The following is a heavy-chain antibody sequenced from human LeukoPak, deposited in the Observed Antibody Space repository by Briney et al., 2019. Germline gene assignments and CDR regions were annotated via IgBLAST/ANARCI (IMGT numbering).Heavy chain of an antibody. CDR3: ARGARGTLWFAESIYYYYMDV. V-gene: IGHV4-34*01. J-gene: IGHJ6*03. CDR1: GGSFSGYY. Sequence: PSETLSLTCAVYGGSFSGYYWSWLRQPPGKGLEWIGEINHSGSTNYNPSLKSRVTISVDTSKNQFSLKLSSVTAADTAVYYCARGARGTLWFAESIYYYYMDVWGKGTTVTVSS. CDR2: INHSGST. D-gene: IGHD3-10*01.